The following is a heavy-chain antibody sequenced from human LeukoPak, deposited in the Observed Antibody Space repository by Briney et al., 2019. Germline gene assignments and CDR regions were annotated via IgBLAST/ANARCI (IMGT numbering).Heavy chain of an antibody. V-gene: IGHV4-39*01. CDR2: IYYSGTT. Sequence: SETLSLTCTVSGGSISSSSYYWGWIRQPPGKGLEWIGSIYYSGTTYYNPSLKSRVTIYVDTSKNQFSLKLSSVTAADTAVYYCARVYYSNSYDYWYFDLWGRGTLVTVSS. CDR3: ARVYYSNSYDYWYFDL. CDR1: GGSISSSSYY. J-gene: IGHJ2*01. D-gene: IGHD6-13*01.